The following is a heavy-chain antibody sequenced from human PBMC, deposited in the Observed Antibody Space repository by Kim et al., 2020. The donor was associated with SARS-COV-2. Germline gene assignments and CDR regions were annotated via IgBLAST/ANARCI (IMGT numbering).Heavy chain of an antibody. CDR3: AREGDGYLRLPSVYGMDV. D-gene: IGHD5-12*01. V-gene: IGHV3-7*03. Sequence: GGSLRLSCAASGFTFSSYWMSWVRQAPGKGLEWVANIKQDGSEKYYVDSVKGRFTISRYNAKNSLYLQMNSLRAEDTAVYYCAREGDGYLRLPSVYGMDVWGQGSTVTVSS. CDR2: IKQDGSEK. CDR1: GFTFSSYW. J-gene: IGHJ6*02.